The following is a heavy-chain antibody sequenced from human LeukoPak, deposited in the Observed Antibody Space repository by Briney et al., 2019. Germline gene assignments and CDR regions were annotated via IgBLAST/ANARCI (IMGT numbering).Heavy chain of an antibody. CDR2: INTDGSIT. Sequence: PGGSLRLSCAASGFTFSSYWMHWVRQAPGKGLVWVSRINTDGSITTYADSVKGRFTISRDNAKNTLYLQVNSLRAEDTAVYYCARGNYYDSSGYILYWGQGTLVTVSS. D-gene: IGHD3-22*01. CDR3: ARGNYYDSSGYILY. V-gene: IGHV3-74*01. CDR1: GFTFSSYW. J-gene: IGHJ4*02.